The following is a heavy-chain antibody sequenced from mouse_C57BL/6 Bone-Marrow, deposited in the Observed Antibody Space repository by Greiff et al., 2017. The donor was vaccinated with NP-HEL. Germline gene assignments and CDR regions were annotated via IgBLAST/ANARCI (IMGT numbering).Heavy chain of an antibody. Sequence: QVQLQQPGAELVKPGASVKMSCKASGYTFTSYWITWVKQRPGQGLEWSGDRDPGSGSTNYNEKFKSKATLTVDTSSSTAYMQLSSLTSEDSAVYYCGRRGITTVYYYAMDYWGQGTSVTVSS. J-gene: IGHJ4*01. CDR3: GRRGITTVYYYAMDY. CDR1: GYTFTSYW. CDR2: RDPGSGST. V-gene: IGHV1-55*01. D-gene: IGHD1-1*01.